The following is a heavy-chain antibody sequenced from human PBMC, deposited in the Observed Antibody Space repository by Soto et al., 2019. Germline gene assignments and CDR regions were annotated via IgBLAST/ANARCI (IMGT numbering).Heavy chain of an antibody. CDR2: ISAYNGNT. J-gene: IGHJ4*02. Sequence: QVQLVQSGAEVKKPGASVKVSCKASGYTFASYAISWMRQAPGQGLEWMGWISAYNGNTNYAQKLQGRVTMTTDSSTSTAYMELRSRRSDDSAVYYWARDPPPPDYWGQGTLVTVSS. CDR3: ARDPPPPDY. V-gene: IGHV1-18*01. CDR1: GYTFASYA.